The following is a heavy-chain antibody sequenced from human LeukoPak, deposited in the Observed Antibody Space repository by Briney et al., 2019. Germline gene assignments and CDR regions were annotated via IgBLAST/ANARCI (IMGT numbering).Heavy chain of an antibody. CDR1: GFTFSSYG. D-gene: IGHD6-13*01. CDR2: IRYDGSNK. CDR3: AKDDIAAAYFDY. Sequence: GGSLRLSCAASGFTFSSYGMHWVRQAPGKGLEWVAFIRYDGSNKYYADSVKGRFTISRDNSKNTLYLQMNSLRAEDTAVYYCAKDDIAAAYFDYWGQGTLVTVSS. V-gene: IGHV3-30*02. J-gene: IGHJ4*02.